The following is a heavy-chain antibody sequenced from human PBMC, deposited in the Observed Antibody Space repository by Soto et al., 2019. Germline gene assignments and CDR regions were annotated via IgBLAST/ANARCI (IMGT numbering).Heavy chain of an antibody. Sequence: QVQLVQSGAEVKKPGASVKVSCKASGYTFTSYAMHWVRQAPGQRLEWMGWINAGNGNTKYSQKFQGRVTITRDTSASTAYMELSSLRSEDTAVYYCARSIVVVTAADYWGHGTAVTVSS. D-gene: IGHD2-21*02. CDR2: INAGNGNT. CDR1: GYTFTSYA. CDR3: ARSIVVVTAADY. J-gene: IGHJ4*01. V-gene: IGHV1-3*01.